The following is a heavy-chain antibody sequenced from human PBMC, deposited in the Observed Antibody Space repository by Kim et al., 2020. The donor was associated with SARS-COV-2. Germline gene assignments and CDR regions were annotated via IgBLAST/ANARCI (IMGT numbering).Heavy chain of an antibody. J-gene: IGHJ6*02. CDR3: ARDRAGTGYGMDV. V-gene: IGHV1-46*01. Sequence: GEKFQGRVTMTRDTSTSTVYMELSSLRSEDTAVYYCARDRAGTGYGMDVWGQGTTVTVS. D-gene: IGHD2-8*02.